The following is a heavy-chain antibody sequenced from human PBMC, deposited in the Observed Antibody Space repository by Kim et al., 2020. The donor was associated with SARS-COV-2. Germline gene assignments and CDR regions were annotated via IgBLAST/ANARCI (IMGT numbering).Heavy chain of an antibody. CDR1: GGSFSGYY. CDR3: ASLRNTRVYPDY. D-gene: IGHD6-6*01. Sequence: SETLSLTCAVYGGSFSGYYWSWIRHPPGKGLEWIGEINHSGSTNYNPSLKSRVTISVDTSKNQFSLKLSSVTAADTAVYYCASLRNTRVYPDYWGQGTLV. J-gene: IGHJ4*02. CDR2: INHSGST. V-gene: IGHV4-34*01.